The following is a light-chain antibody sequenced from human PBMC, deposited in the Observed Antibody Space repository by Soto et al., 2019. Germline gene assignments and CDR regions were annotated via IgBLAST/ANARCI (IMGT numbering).Light chain of an antibody. J-gene: IGLJ2*01. V-gene: IGLV2-14*01. CDR2: EVS. CDR1: SSDVGGYKY. Sequence: QSALTQPASVSGSPGQSITISCTGTSSDVGGYKYVSWHQQHPGKAPKLMIYEVSNRPSGVSNRFSGSKSGNTASLTISGLQAEDEADYYCSSYTSSDTLGVFGGGTKLTVL. CDR3: SSYTSSDTLGV.